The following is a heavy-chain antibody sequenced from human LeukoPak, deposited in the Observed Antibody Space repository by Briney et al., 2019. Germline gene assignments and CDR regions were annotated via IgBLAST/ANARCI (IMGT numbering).Heavy chain of an antibody. V-gene: IGHV4-34*01. J-gene: IGHJ3*02. D-gene: IGHD7-27*01. CDR1: GGSFSGYY. CDR2: INHSGST. CDR3: ARSGFHDAFDI. Sequence: SETLSLTCAVYGGSFSGYYWSWIRQLPGKGLEWIGEINHSGSTNYNPSLKSRVTISVDTSKNQFSLKLSSVTAADTAVYYCARSGFHDAFDIWGQGTMVTVSS.